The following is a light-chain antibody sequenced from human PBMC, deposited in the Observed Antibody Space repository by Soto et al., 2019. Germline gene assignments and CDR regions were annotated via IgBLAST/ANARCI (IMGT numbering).Light chain of an antibody. J-gene: IGKJ2*01. CDR2: GVS. Sequence: ETLLTQSPATLSVSPGERATLSCRASQSVRDNLAWYQQKPGQAPRLLIYGVSPRAPGIPDRFSGSGFGTEFSLTISSLQSEDFAVYYCQQHNDWPPSTFGQGTKLEIK. V-gene: IGKV3-15*01. CDR1: QSVRDN. CDR3: QQHNDWPPST.